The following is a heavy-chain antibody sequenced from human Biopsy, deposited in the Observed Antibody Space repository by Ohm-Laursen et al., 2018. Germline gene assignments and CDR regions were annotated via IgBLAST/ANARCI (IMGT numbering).Heavy chain of an antibody. V-gene: IGHV4-59*01. Sequence: GTLSLTCTVAGGSISGYHWSWIRKSPGKGLEWLAYISYTGGITSNPSLNGRDTMSLDTSKNQFSLGLIYVTAADTAVYYCARMPHFDYWGQGILVTVSS. J-gene: IGHJ4*02. CDR1: GGSISGYH. CDR3: ARMPHFDY. D-gene: IGHD2-2*01. CDR2: ISYTGGI.